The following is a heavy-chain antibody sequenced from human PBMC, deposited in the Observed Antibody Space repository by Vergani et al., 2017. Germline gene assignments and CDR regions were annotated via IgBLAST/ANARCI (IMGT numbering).Heavy chain of an antibody. CDR2: IYTSGST. J-gene: IGHJ3*02. Sequence: QVQLQQWGAGLLKPSETLSLTCAVYGGSFSGYYWSWIRQPAGKGLEWMGRIYTSGSTTYNPSLKSRVTISVDTSKNQFSLKLRSVTAADTAVYYCARWSYYYDSSGSLHDAFDIWGQGTMVTVSS. CDR1: GGSFSGYY. CDR3: ARWSYYYDSSGSLHDAFDI. D-gene: IGHD3-22*01. V-gene: IGHV4-59*10.